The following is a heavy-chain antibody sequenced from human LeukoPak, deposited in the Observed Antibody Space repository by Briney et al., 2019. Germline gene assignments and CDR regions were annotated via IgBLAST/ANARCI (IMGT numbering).Heavy chain of an antibody. CDR1: GLTFSSYS. CDR2: ISSRSSFI. J-gene: IGHJ4*02. V-gene: IGHV3-21*01. CDR3: ARGEGSTL. Sequence: GGSLGLSCAASGLTFSSYSFNWLRQAPGKGLEWVSSISSRSSFIYYADAVKGRFTISRDNAKNSLYLQMNSLRVEDTAVYFCARGEGSTLWGQGTLVTVSS. D-gene: IGHD2-2*01.